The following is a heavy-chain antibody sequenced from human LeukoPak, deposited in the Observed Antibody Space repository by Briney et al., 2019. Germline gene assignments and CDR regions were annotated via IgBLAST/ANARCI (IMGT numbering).Heavy chain of an antibody. V-gene: IGHV3-7*03. CDR1: GFTFSSYW. J-gene: IGHJ6*02. CDR2: INHNRNVN. Sequence: PGGPLRLFCAASGFTFSSYWMNWARQAPGKGREWVASINHNRNVNYYVDSVKGRFTLSRDNAKNSLYLQMSNVRAEDTAVYFCARGGGLDVWGQGATVTVSS. CDR3: ARGGGLDV. D-gene: IGHD3-16*01.